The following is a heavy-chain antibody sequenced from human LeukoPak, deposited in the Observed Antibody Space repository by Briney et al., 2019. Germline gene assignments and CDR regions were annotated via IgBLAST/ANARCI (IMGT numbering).Heavy chain of an antibody. CDR1: GYTFTSYA. CDR3: AREEYDFWSGYYFDY. V-gene: IGHV3-30*04. Sequence: SCKASGYTFTSYAMHWVRQAPGKGLEWVAVISYDGSNKYYADSVKGRFTISRDNSKNTLYLQMNSLRAEDTAVYYCAREEYDFWSGYYFDYWGQGTLVTVSS. CDR2: ISYDGSNK. J-gene: IGHJ4*02. D-gene: IGHD3-3*01.